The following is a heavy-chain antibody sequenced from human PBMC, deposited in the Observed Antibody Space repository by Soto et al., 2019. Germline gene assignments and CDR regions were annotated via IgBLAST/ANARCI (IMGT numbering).Heavy chain of an antibody. V-gene: IGHV3-11*01. CDR3: ARVAYDILTDMDV. CDR2: ISSSGSTI. J-gene: IGHJ6*03. CDR1: GFTFSDYY. D-gene: IGHD3-9*01. Sequence: PGGSLRLSCAASGFTFSDYYVSWIRQAPGKGLEWVSYISSSGSTIYYADSVKGRFTISRDNAKNSLYLQMNSLRAEDTAVYYCARVAYDILTDMDVWGKGTTVTVSS.